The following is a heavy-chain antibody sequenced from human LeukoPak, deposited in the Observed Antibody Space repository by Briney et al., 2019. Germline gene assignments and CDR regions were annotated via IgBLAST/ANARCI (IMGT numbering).Heavy chain of an antibody. J-gene: IGHJ6*04. CDR2: ISSSGSTI. CDR1: GFTFSSYE. CDR3: AELGITMIGGV. Sequence: GGSLRLSCAASGFTFSSYEMNWVGQAPGKGLEWVSYISSSGSTIYYADSVKVRFTISRDNAKNSLYLQMNSLRAEDTAVYYCAELGITMIGGVWGKGTTVTISS. V-gene: IGHV3-48*03. D-gene: IGHD3-10*02.